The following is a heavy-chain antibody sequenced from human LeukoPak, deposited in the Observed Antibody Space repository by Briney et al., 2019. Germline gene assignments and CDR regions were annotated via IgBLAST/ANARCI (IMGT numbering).Heavy chain of an antibody. D-gene: IGHD2-15*01. CDR2: IWSDGGNP. CDR3: AKLGYCSGGSCYPIDAFDF. CDR1: GFTFSRYA. J-gene: IGHJ3*01. Sequence: PGMSLRLSCGASGFTFSRYAMHWVRQAPGKGLEWVAVIWSDGGNPYSADSVKGRFTISRDNSKNTVFLQMSSLKASDTAMYYCAKLGYCSGGSCYPIDAFDFWGQGTMVTVAS. V-gene: IGHV3-33*06.